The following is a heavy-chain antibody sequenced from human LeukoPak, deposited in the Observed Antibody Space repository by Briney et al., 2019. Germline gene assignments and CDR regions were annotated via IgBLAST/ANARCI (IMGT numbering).Heavy chain of an antibody. CDR1: GFTFRSYW. CDR2: INSDGSNK. D-gene: IGHD6-19*01. V-gene: IGHV3-74*01. Sequence: GGSLRLSRPASGFTFRSYWMHWVRQAPGKELVWVSRINSDGSNKIHADSVKGRFTISIDNAKNTLYLQMNSLRAEDTAVYYCAREVYSSGWSSFDYWGQGTLVTVSS. CDR3: AREVYSSGWSSFDY. J-gene: IGHJ4*02.